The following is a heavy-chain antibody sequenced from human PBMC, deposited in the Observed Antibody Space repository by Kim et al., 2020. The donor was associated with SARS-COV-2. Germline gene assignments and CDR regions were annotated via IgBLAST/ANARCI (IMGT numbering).Heavy chain of an antibody. J-gene: IGHJ4*02. CDR3: ARYSGDIVVVPAAGGFDY. D-gene: IGHD2-2*01. V-gene: IGHV3-11*06. Sequence: KGRFTISRDNDKNSLYLQMNSLRAEDTAVYYCARYSGDIVVVPAAGGFDYWGQGTLVTVSS.